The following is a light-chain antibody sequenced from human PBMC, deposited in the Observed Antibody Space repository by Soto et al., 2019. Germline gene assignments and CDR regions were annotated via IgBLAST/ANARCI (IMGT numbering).Light chain of an antibody. CDR3: QPECNPPEG. V-gene: IGKV3-20*01. J-gene: IGKJ1*01. CDR2: GAS. CDR1: QSVSSSY. Sequence: EIVLTQSPGTLSLSPGERATLSCRASQSVSSSYLAWYQQKPGQAPRLLIYGASSRATGIPDRFSGSGSGTEFTLTISRLEAEGFAGDLRQPECNPPEGFRQGAKVEIK.